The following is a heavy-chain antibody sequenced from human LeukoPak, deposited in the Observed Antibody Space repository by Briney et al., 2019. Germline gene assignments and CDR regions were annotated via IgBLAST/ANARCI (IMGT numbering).Heavy chain of an antibody. J-gene: IGHJ4*02. CDR1: GFTVSSNY. CDR2: IYSGGST. CDR3: ATLGVTAFDY. Sequence: GGSLRLSCAASGFTVSSNYMSWVRQAPGKGLEWVSVIYSGGSTYYADSVKGRFTISRDNSKNTLYLQMNSLRAENTAVYYFATLGVTAFDYWGQGTLVTVSS. V-gene: IGHV3-53*01. D-gene: IGHD3-10*01.